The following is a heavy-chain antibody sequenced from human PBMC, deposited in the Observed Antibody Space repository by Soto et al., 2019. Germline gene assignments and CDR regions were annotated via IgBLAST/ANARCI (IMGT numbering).Heavy chain of an antibody. CDR3: AKDLTVEDTAMVT. V-gene: IGHV3-23*01. CDR1: GFTFSSYA. D-gene: IGHD5-18*01. CDR2: ITGSGGST. Sequence: EVQLLESGAGLVQPGGSLRLSCAASGFTFSSYAMSWVRQAPGKGPEWVSAITGSGGSTYYADSVKGRFTISRDNSKSTLYLQMNSLRAEDTAVYYCAKDLTVEDTAMVTWGQGTLVTVSS. J-gene: IGHJ5*02.